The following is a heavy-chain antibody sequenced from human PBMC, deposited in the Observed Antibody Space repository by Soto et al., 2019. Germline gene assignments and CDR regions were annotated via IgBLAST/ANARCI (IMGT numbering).Heavy chain of an antibody. CDR1: GFTFSSYA. D-gene: IGHD6-13*01. V-gene: IGHV3-30-3*01. CDR3: ARGQQLVTLFDY. Sequence: QVQLVESGGGVVQPGRSLRLSCAASGFTFSSYAMHWVRQAPGKGLEWVAVISYDGSNKYYADSVKGRFTISRDNSKNTLYLQMNSLRAEDTAVYYCARGQQLVTLFDYWGQGTLVTVSS. CDR2: ISYDGSNK. J-gene: IGHJ4*02.